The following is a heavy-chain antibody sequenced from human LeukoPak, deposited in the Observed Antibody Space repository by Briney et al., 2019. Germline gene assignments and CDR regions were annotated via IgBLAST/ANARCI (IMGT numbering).Heavy chain of an antibody. J-gene: IGHJ3*02. Sequence: GGSLRLSCAASGFTFSSYWMSWVRQAPGKGLEWVANIKTDGSEKVYVDSLKGRFTTSRDNAKNSLYLQMNSLRAEDTAVYYCAREDYYDSSLDAFDIWGQGTMVTVSS. CDR2: IKTDGSEK. V-gene: IGHV3-7*01. D-gene: IGHD3-22*01. CDR3: AREDYYDSSLDAFDI. CDR1: GFTFSSYW.